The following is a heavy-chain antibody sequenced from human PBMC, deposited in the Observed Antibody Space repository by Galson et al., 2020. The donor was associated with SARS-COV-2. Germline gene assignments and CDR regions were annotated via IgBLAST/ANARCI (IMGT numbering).Heavy chain of an antibody. V-gene: IGHV4-34*01. CDR3: GRGRTRSSWSYYYYGMDV. CDR1: GGSFSGYY. Sequence: SETLSLTCAVYGGSFSGYYWSWIRQPPGKGLEWIGEINHSGSTNYNPSLKSRVTISVDTSKNQFPLKLSSVTAADTAVYYCGRGRTRSSWSYYYYGMDVWGQGTTVTVSS. CDR2: INHSGST. J-gene: IGHJ6*02. D-gene: IGHD6-13*01.